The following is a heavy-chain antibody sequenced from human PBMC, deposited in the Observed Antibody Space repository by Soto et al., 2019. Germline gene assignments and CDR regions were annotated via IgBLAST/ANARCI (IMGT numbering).Heavy chain of an antibody. CDR3: ARDERPTMVRGVVVY. CDR1: GFTFSSYA. D-gene: IGHD3-10*01. Sequence: GGSLRLSCAASGFTFSSYAMHWVRQAPGKGLEWVAVISYDGSNKYYADPVKGRFTIARDNSKNTLYLQMNSLRAEDTAVYYCARDERPTMVRGVVVYWGQGTLVTVSS. J-gene: IGHJ4*02. CDR2: ISYDGSNK. V-gene: IGHV3-30-3*01.